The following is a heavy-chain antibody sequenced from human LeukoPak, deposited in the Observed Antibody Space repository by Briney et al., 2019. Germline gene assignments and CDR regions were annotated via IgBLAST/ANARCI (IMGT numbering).Heavy chain of an antibody. CDR2: IYTSGST. D-gene: IGHD7-27*01. V-gene: IGHV4-61*02. CDR3: AREKGSNWGYYFDY. CDR1: GGSISSGSYY. J-gene: IGHJ4*02. Sequence: SQTLSLTCTVSGGSISSGSYYWSWIRQPAGKGLEWIGRIYTSGSTNYNPSLKSRVTISVDTSKNQFSLKLSSVTAADTAVYYCAREKGSNWGYYFDYWGQGTLVTDSS.